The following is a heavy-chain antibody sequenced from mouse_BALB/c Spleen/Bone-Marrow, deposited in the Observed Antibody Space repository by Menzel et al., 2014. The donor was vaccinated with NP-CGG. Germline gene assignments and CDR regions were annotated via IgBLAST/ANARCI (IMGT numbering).Heavy chain of an antibody. CDR2: INPGSSTI. V-gene: IGHV4-2*02. CDR1: GFDFSRYW. CDR3: AGLGYYGYFAY. Sequence: EVQLVESGGGLVQPGGSLILSCAASGFDFSRYWMRWARQAPGKGQEWIGEINPGSSTINYTPSLKDKFIISRDNAKXTQYLQMSKVTSEDTALYCCAGLGYYGYFAYWGQGTPLTVSS. D-gene: IGHD1-1*01. J-gene: IGHJ2*01.